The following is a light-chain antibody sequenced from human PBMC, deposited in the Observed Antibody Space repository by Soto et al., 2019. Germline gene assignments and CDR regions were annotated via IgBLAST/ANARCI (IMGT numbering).Light chain of an antibody. J-gene: IGKJ2*01. V-gene: IGKV3-20*01. Sequence: EIVLTQSPGTLSLPPGERATLSCRASQSVSSTYLAWYQHKPGQAPRLLVYGASYRATGVPDRFSGSGSGTDFTLSISRLEPEDFAVYYCQQCGVSPFTFGQGTNLEIK. CDR2: GAS. CDR3: QQCGVSPFT. CDR1: QSVSSTY.